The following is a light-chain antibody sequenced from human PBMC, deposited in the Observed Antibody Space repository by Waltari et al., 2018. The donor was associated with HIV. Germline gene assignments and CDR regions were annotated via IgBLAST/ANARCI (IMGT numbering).Light chain of an antibody. Sequence: EVVMTQSPATLSVSPGERATLSCRASQSVNSHLAWYQHKVGQAPRLLIYGASTRATGVPARFSGSGSGTEFTLTISSLQSEDVAVYHCQQYNHWPPYTFGQGTKLEIK. CDR1: QSVNSH. CDR2: GAS. V-gene: IGKV3-15*01. CDR3: QQYNHWPPYT. J-gene: IGKJ2*01.